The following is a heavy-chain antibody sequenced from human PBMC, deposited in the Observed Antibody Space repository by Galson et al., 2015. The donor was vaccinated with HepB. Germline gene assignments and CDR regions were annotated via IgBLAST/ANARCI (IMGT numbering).Heavy chain of an antibody. Sequence: SLRLPCAASGFTFSSYGMHWVRQAPGKGLEWVAFIRYDGSNKYYADSVKGRFTISRDNSKNTLYLQMNSLRAEDTALYYCAKDEGSWYTFDYWGQGTLVTVSS. CDR3: AKDEGSWYTFDY. V-gene: IGHV3-30*02. CDR1: GFTFSSYG. D-gene: IGHD6-13*01. J-gene: IGHJ4*02. CDR2: IRYDGSNK.